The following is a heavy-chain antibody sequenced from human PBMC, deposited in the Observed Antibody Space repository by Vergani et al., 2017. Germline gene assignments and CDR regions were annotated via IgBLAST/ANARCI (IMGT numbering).Heavy chain of an antibody. J-gene: IGHJ6*03. CDR2: IYSGGST. Sequence: EVQVVETGGGLVQPGGSLRLSCAASGFTVSSNYMSWVRQAPGKGLEWVSVIYSGGSTYYADSVKGRFIISRDNSKNTLYLQMNSLRAEDTAVYYCARHIEQLGQHYYYYYYMDVWGKGTTVTVSS. V-gene: IGHV3-66*04. D-gene: IGHD6-6*01. CDR1: GFTVSSNY. CDR3: ARHIEQLGQHYYYYYYMDV.